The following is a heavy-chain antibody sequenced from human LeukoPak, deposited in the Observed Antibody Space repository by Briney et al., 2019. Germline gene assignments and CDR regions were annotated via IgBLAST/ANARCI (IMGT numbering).Heavy chain of an antibody. V-gene: IGHV1-46*01. Sequence: ASVTVSCKASGYTFTSFHMHWARQAPGQGLEWMGIINPSGGSASYAQKFQGRVTMTSDTSTGTVYMELSSLRSEDTAVYYCARKYGDYVGFDYWGQGTVVTVSS. CDR3: ARKYGDYVGFDY. CDR2: INPSGGSA. CDR1: GYTFTSFH. D-gene: IGHD4-17*01. J-gene: IGHJ4*02.